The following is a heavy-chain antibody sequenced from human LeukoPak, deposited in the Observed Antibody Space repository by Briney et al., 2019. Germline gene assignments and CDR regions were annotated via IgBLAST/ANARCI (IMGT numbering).Heavy chain of an antibody. CDR1: GGSISSGDYY. J-gene: IGHJ5*02. Sequence: KSSETLSLTCTVSGGSISSGDYYWSWIRQPPGKGLEWIGYIYYSGSTYYNPSLKSRVTMSVDTSKNQFSLKLSSVTAADTAVYYCARIQRYCSGGSCYSGAFDPWGQGTLVTVSS. CDR3: ARIQRYCSGGSCYSGAFDP. D-gene: IGHD2-15*01. V-gene: IGHV4-30-4*01. CDR2: IYYSGST.